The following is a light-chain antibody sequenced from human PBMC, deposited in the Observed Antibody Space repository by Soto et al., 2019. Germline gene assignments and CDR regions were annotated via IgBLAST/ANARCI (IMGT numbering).Light chain of an antibody. CDR3: QQYSNWPPIN. Sequence: ETVMTQSPVTLSVSLGEIATLSWSASQIVSIHLAWYQQKPGQAPRLLIYDTSTRATGIPAGFSGSGSGTEFTLTISSLQSEDFAVYYCQQYSNWPPINFGQGTRLEIK. CDR2: DTS. V-gene: IGKV3-15*01. CDR1: QIVSIH. J-gene: IGKJ5*01.